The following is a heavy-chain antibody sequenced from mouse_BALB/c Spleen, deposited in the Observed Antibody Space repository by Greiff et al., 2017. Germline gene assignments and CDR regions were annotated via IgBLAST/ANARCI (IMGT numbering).Heavy chain of an antibody. Sequence: VQLQQSGAELVRPGVSVKISCKGSGYTFTDYAMHWVKQSHAKSLEWIGVISTYYGDASYNQKFKGKATMTVDKSSSTAYMELARLTSEDSAIYYCAREGTTAYWYFDVWGAGTTVTVSS. CDR2: ISTYYGDA. J-gene: IGHJ1*01. CDR3: AREGTTAYWYFDV. V-gene: IGHV1S137*01. D-gene: IGHD1-2*01. CDR1: GYTFTDYA.